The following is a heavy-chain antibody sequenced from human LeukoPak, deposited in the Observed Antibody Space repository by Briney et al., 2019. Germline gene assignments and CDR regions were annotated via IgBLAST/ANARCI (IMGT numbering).Heavy chain of an antibody. CDR1: GFTFSTYA. V-gene: IGHV3-23*01. J-gene: IGHJ4*02. CDR2: INDGGGFT. D-gene: IGHD1-26*01. CDR3: AKDEWAGAGGY. Sequence: GGSLRLSCAGSGFTFSTYAMSWVRQAPGKGLEWVSAINDGGGFTYYADSVKGRCTISRDNSRNTLYLQMNSLRAEDTAVYYCAKDEWAGAGGYWGQGTLVTVSS.